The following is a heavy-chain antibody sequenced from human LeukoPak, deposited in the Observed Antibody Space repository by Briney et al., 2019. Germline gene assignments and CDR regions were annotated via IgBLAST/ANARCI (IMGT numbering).Heavy chain of an antibody. J-gene: IGHJ4*02. CDR1: GFTFTSSA. V-gene: IGHV1-58*01. CDR2: IVVGSGNT. D-gene: IGHD6-13*01. CDR3: AADLRYSSSHLHDY. Sequence: SVKVSCKASGFTFTSSAVQWVRQARGQRLEWRGWIVVGSGNTNYAQKFQERVTITRDMSTSTAYMELSSLRSEDTAVYYCAADLRYSSSHLHDYWGQGTLVTVSS.